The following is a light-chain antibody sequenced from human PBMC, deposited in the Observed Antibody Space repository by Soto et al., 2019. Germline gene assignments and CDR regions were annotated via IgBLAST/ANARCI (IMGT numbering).Light chain of an antibody. CDR2: DVT. V-gene: IGLV2-11*01. CDR1: SSDVGGYDY. CDR3: CSYAGTYTNYV. J-gene: IGLJ1*01. Sequence: QSVLTQPRSVSGSPGQPVTISCSGTSSDVGGYDYVSWYQQHPGKAPKLVIYDVTKRPSGVPDRFSGSKSGNTASLTISGLQAEDEADYYCCSYAGTYTNYVFGTGTKVTVL.